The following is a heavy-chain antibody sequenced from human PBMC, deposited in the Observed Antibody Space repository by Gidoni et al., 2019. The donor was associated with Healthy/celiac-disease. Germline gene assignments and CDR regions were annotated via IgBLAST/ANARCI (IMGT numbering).Heavy chain of an antibody. CDR2: IIPIFGIA. CDR3: AGGAIVVVPAAKGGHHYYYYGMDV. Sequence: QVQLVQSGAEVKKPGSSVKVSCKASGGTFSSYAISWVRQAPGQGLEWMGGIIPIFGIANYAQKFQGRVTITADKSTSTAYIELSSLRSDDTAVYYCAGGAIVVVPAAKGGHHYYYYGMDVWGQGTTVTVSS. V-gene: IGHV1-69*17. CDR1: GGTFSSYA. J-gene: IGHJ6*02. D-gene: IGHD2-2*01.